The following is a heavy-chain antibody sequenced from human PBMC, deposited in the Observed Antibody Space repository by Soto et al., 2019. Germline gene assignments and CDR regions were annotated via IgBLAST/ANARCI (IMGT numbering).Heavy chain of an antibody. V-gene: IGHV1-69*01. D-gene: IGHD3-3*01. Sequence: QVQLVQSGAEVKKPGSSVKVSCKASGGSFGNSAINWVRQTPGQGLEWLGGFIPVYRTLNYAQKFRGRVTITADESTGTAYMTVSSLASDDTAVYYCATGVIWIGYFTVDSWGQGTRVTVSS. CDR3: ATGVIWIGYFTVDS. CDR2: FIPVYRTL. J-gene: IGHJ4*02. CDR1: GGSFGNSA.